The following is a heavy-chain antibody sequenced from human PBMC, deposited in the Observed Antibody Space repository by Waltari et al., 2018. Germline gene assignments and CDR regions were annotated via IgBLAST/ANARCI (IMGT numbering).Heavy chain of an antibody. V-gene: IGHV4-39*07. CDR2: IYYSGST. CDR1: GGSLRSSSYY. Sequence: QLQLQESGPGLVKPSETLSLTCTVSGGSLRSSSYYWGWIRQPPGKGLEWIGSIYYSGSTYYNPSLKSRVTISVDTSKNQFSLKLSSVTAADTAVYYCAGRYGSGRNAFDIWGQGTMVTVSS. D-gene: IGHD3-10*01. J-gene: IGHJ3*02. CDR3: AGRYGSGRNAFDI.